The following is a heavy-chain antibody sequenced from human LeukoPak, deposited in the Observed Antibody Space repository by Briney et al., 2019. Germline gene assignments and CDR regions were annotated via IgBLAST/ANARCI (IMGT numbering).Heavy chain of an antibody. D-gene: IGHD3-10*01. J-gene: IGHJ4*02. V-gene: IGHV3-9*01. CDR3: AKDSSPIYALWFGESYYFDY. Sequence: PGGSLRLSCAASGFTFDDYAMHWVRQAPGKGLEWVSGISWNSGSIGYADSVKGRFTISRDNAKNSLYLQMNSLRAEDTAVYYCAKDSSPIYALWFGESYYFDYWGQGTLVTVSS. CDR2: ISWNSGSI. CDR1: GFTFDDYA.